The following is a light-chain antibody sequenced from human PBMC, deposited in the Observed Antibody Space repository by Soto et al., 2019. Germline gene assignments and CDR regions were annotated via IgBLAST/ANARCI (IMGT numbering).Light chain of an antibody. CDR2: YAS. CDR1: QSVRNN. CDR3: QQYNNWPPIT. Sequence: EIMMTQSPATLSVSPGERASLSCRASQSVRNNLAWYQQKPGQAPRLLIYYASTRATGILARFSGSGSGTEFTLTISSLQSEDFALYYCQQYNNWPPITFGQGTRLEIK. J-gene: IGKJ5*01. V-gene: IGKV3-15*01.